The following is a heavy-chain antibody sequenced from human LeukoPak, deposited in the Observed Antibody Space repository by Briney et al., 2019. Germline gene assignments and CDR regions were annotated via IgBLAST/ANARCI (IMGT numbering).Heavy chain of an antibody. CDR2: IRDKAESYAT. J-gene: IGHJ4*02. CDR3: TRSLTGTTFGDY. D-gene: IGHD1-7*01. Sequence: PGGSLRLSSAASGFSFSFSTMHWVRQASGKGLEWDGRIRDKAESYATVYAASVKGRFTISRDDSQNTAYLQLNSLRSDDTAVYYCTRSLTGTTFGDYWGQGTLVTVSS. V-gene: IGHV3-73*01. CDR1: GFSFSFST.